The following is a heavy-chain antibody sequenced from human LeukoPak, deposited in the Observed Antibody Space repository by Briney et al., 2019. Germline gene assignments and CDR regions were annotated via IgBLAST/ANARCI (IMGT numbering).Heavy chain of an antibody. CDR2: IYSGGST. D-gene: IGHD2-8*01. V-gene: IGHV3-53*01. Sequence: PGGSLRLSCAASGFTVSNSYMSWVRQAPGRGLEWVSIIYSGGSTYYADSVKGRFTVSRDNSKNTLYLQMNTLRAEDTGVYYCARGGNGPFDYWGQGTLVTVSS. CDR1: GFTVSNSY. CDR3: ARGGNGPFDY. J-gene: IGHJ4*02.